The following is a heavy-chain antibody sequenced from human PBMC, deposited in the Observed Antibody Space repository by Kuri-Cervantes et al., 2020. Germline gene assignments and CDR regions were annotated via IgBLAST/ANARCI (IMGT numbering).Heavy chain of an antibody. J-gene: IGHJ4*02. Sequence: GGSLRLSCAASGFTFSSYAMHWVRQAPGKGLEWVAVIPYDGSNKYYADSVKGRFTISRDNSKNTLYLQMNSLRAEDTAVYYCARSNYGSGSSEFDYWGQGTLVTVSS. CDR2: IPYDGSNK. D-gene: IGHD3-10*01. CDR3: ARSNYGSGSSEFDY. CDR1: GFTFSSYA. V-gene: IGHV3-30-3*01.